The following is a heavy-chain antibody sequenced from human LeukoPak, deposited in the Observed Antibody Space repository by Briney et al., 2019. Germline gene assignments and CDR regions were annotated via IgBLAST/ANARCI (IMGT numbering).Heavy chain of an antibody. CDR1: GYTFTGYY. CDR3: ARDHPSSSWYGWRAFDI. CDR2: INPNSGGT. D-gene: IGHD6-13*01. V-gene: IGHV1-2*06. Sequence: ASVTVSCTASGYTFTGYYMHWVRQAPGQGLEWMGRINPNSGGTNYAQKFQGRVTMTRDTSISTAYMELSRLRSDDTAVYYCARDHPSSSWYGWRAFDIWGQGTMVTVSS. J-gene: IGHJ3*02.